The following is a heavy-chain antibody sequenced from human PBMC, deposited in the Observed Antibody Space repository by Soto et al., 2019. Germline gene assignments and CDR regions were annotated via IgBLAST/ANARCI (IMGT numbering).Heavy chain of an antibody. J-gene: IGHJ4*02. Sequence: GGSLRLSCAASAITFSSYGTHWVRQAPGKGLEWVAFISNDGSNKDYADSVKGRFTISRDNAKNTLYLQMNSPRAEDTAVYYCARETYGAVSSSSWKYFDYWGQGTLVTVSS. CDR2: ISNDGSNK. D-gene: IGHD6-13*01. CDR3: ARETYGAVSSSSWKYFDY. CDR1: AITFSSYG. V-gene: IGHV3-30*03.